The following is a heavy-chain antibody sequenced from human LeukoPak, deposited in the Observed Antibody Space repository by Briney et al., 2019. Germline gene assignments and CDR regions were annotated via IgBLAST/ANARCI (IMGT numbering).Heavy chain of an antibody. CDR3: AREPPGY. CDR1: GGSFTSGNYY. Sequence: SETLSLTCTVSGGSFTSGNYYWNWIRQPAGKGLEWIGRIYTNGGASYNPSLKSRVTISIDASKNQFSLKLSSVTAADTAVYYCAREPPGYWGQGSLVTVSS. V-gene: IGHV4-61*02. J-gene: IGHJ4*02. CDR2: IYTNGGA.